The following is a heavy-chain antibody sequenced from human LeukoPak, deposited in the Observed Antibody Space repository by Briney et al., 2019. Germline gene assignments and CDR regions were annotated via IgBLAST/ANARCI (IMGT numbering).Heavy chain of an antibody. V-gene: IGHV4-34*01. CDR3: ASWAVAGTRGLYGFDP. CDR2: INHSGSS. Sequence: SETLSLTCAVYGGSFSGNYWNWIRQPPGKGLEWIGEINHSGSSSYNPSLKGRVTISGDTSKNQFSLRLSSVTAADTAVYYCASWAVAGTRGLYGFDPWGQGTLVTVSS. D-gene: IGHD6-19*01. J-gene: IGHJ5*02. CDR1: GGSFSGNY.